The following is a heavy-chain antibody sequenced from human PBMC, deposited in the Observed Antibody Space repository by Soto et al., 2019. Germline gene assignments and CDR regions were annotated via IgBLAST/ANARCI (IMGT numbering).Heavy chain of an antibody. V-gene: IGHV1-69*13. CDR2: IIPIFGTA. CDR3: ARALAAAGTTENNWFDP. D-gene: IGHD6-13*01. Sequence: GASVKVSCKASGGTFSSYAISWVRQAPGQGLEWMGGIIPIFGTANYAQKFQGRVTITADESTSTAYMELSSLRSEDTAVYYCARALAAAGTTENNWFDPWGQGTLVNVSS. J-gene: IGHJ5*02. CDR1: GGTFSSYA.